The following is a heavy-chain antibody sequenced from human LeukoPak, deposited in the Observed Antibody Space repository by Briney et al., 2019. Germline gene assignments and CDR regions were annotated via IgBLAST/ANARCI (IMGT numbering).Heavy chain of an antibody. D-gene: IGHD6-13*01. Sequence: SGGSLRLSCAASGFIFSTYSMNWVRQAPGKGLEWVSSISSSGRHIYYADSVKGRFTISRDNVRNSLYLQMNSLRAEDTAVYYCARVAEEAAFDYWGQGTLVTVSS. CDR3: ARVAEEAAFDY. CDR2: ISSSGRHI. CDR1: GFIFSTYS. V-gene: IGHV3-21*01. J-gene: IGHJ4*02.